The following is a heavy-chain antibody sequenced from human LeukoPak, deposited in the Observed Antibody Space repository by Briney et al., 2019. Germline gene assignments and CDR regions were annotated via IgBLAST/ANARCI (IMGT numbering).Heavy chain of an antibody. D-gene: IGHD4-23*01. CDR1: GFTFSSYG. Sequence: GGSLRLSCAASGFTFSSYGMHWVRQAPGKGLEWVAVIWYDGSNKYYADSVKGRFTISRDNSKNTLYLQMNSLRAEDTAVYYCARDYYGGNPDAFDIWGHGTMVTVSS. J-gene: IGHJ3*02. V-gene: IGHV3-33*01. CDR2: IWYDGSNK. CDR3: ARDYYGGNPDAFDI.